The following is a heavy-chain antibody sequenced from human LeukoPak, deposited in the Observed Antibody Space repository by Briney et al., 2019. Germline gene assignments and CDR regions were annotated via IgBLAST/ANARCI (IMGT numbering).Heavy chain of an antibody. J-gene: IGHJ6*03. D-gene: IGHD1-14*01. CDR3: ARSVPQSPPQDYYYMDV. V-gene: IGHV1-46*01. Sequence: GASVKVSCKASGYTFTSYYMHWVRQAPGQGLEWMGIINPSGGSTSYAQKFQARVTMTRDMSTSTVYMELSSLRSEDTAVYYCARSVPQSPPQDYYYMDVWGKGTTVTVSS. CDR2: INPSGGST. CDR1: GYTFTSYY.